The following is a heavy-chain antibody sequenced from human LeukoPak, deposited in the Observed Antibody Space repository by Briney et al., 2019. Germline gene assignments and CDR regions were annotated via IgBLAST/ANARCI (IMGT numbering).Heavy chain of an antibody. CDR1: GFTFTTYW. V-gene: IGHV3-7*01. CDR3: ARDFRNAGDC. Sequence: GGSLRLPCAASGFTFTTYWINWVRQAPGKGLEWVAVINQDGSEKYYVDSVKGRFTISRDNAKNSLYLQMNSLRAEDTAVYYCARDFRNAGDCWGQGTLVTVSS. J-gene: IGHJ4*02. D-gene: IGHD1-14*01. CDR2: INQDGSEK.